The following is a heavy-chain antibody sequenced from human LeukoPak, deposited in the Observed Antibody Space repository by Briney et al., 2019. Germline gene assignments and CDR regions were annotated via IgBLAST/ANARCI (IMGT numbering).Heavy chain of an antibody. V-gene: IGHV1-46*01. CDR2: INPSGGST. CDR1: GYTFTSYG. J-gene: IGHJ6*03. CDR3: ARAVGLKDVDFYYYYMDV. D-gene: IGHD1-26*01. Sequence: GASVKVSCKASGYTFTSYGISWVRQAPGQGLEWMGIINPSGGSTSYAQKFQGRVTMTRDMSTSTVYMELSSLRSEDTAVYYCARAVGLKDVDFYYYYMDVWGKGTTVTVSS.